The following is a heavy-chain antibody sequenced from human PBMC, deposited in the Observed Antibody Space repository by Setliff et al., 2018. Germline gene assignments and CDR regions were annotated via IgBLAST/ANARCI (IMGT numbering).Heavy chain of an antibody. CDR1: GFSFSSYS. CDR2: ISGSSSPI. D-gene: IGHD2-15*01. CDR3: ARTCSGSGCYAGLES. Sequence: GGSLRLSCAASGFSFSSYSMNWVRQAPGKGLEWVSYISGSSSPIYYADSVKGRFTISRDNSKNTLYLQMNSLRPEDTAVYYCARTCSGSGCYAGLESWGQGTPVTVSS. J-gene: IGHJ4*02. V-gene: IGHV3-48*01.